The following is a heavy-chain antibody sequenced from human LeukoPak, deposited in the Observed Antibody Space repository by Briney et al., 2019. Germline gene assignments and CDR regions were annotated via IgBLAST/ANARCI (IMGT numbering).Heavy chain of an antibody. D-gene: IGHD3-22*01. Sequence: GGSLRLSCAASGFTFSSYGMHWVRQAPGKGLEWVSSISSSSYIYYADSVKGRFTISRDNAKNSLYLQMNSLRAEDTAVYYCARDWKGDYYDRSGYRAYWGQGTLVTVSS. CDR2: ISSSSYI. V-gene: IGHV3-21*01. CDR1: GFTFSSYG. J-gene: IGHJ4*02. CDR3: ARDWKGDYYDRSGYRAY.